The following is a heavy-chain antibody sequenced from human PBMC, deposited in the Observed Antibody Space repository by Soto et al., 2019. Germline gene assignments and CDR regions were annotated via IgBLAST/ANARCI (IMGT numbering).Heavy chain of an antibody. D-gene: IGHD2-21*01. V-gene: IGHV3-23*01. J-gene: IGHJ3*02. CDR1: GFTFFNYA. CDR2: IGGTGDPT. Sequence: EVQLLESGGGLEQPGGSLTISCAASGFTFFNYAMTWVRQAPGKGLEWVSSIGGTGDPTKYADSVKGRFTISRDNSKNTLYLQFSSLRPEDTAVYYCGRDPYGNHIGDFDMWGQGTRVTVSS. CDR3: GRDPYGNHIGDFDM.